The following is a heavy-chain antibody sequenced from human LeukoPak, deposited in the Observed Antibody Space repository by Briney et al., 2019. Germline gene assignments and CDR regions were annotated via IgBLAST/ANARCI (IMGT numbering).Heavy chain of an antibody. J-gene: IGHJ5*02. D-gene: IGHD6-19*01. CDR3: AGDTHSSSWYDH. V-gene: IGHV3-53*01. CDR2: IYSDGNT. Sequence: QTGGSLRLSCAVSGFTVSSIYMSWVRQAPGKGLEWVSFIYSDGNTYYADSVKGRFTLSRDSSRNTLYLQMNSLRVDDTAEYYCAGDTHSSSWYDHWGQGTLVTVSS. CDR1: GFTVSSIY.